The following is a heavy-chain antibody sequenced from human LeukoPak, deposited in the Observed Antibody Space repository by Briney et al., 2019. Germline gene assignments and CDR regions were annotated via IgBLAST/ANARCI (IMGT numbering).Heavy chain of an antibody. D-gene: IGHD6-19*01. CDR3: ARGRKIAVAGSYFDY. CDR2: INHSGST. Sequence: SETLSLTCAVYGGSFSGYYWSWIRQPPGKGLEWIGEINHSGSTNYNPSLKSRVTISVDTSKNQFSLKLSSATAADTAVYYCARGRKIAVAGSYFDYGGQGPLVTVSS. CDR1: GGSFSGYY. V-gene: IGHV4-34*01. J-gene: IGHJ4*02.